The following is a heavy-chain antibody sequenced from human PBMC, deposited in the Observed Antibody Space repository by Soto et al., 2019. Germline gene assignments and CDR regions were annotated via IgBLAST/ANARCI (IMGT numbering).Heavy chain of an antibody. D-gene: IGHD1-1*01. V-gene: IGHV4-31*02. CDR2: IYYSGNT. CDR1: GGSITTGGRY. Sequence: QVRLQEWGPGLVKPSQTLSLKCSVSGGSITTGGRYWSWIRQLPGKGLERIGDIYYSGNTYYNESITSRVTISVEAAKNQFSLKLSSVTAADTAVYYCAQALVFTGGDGFDIWGQGRLVTVSS. CDR3: AQALVFTGGDGFDI. J-gene: IGHJ3*02.